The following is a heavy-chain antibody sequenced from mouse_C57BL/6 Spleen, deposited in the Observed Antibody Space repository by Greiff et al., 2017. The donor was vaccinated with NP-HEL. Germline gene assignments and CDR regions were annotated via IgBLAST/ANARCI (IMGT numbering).Heavy chain of an antibody. J-gene: IGHJ2*01. CDR2: ISYDGSN. CDR3: AREDYGITRDY. CDR1: GYSITSGYY. V-gene: IGHV3-6*01. Sequence: EVKLQESGPGLVKPSQSLSLTCSVTGYSITSGYYWNWIRQFPGNKLEWMGYISYDGSNNYNPSLKNRISITRDTSKNQFFLKLNSVTTEDTATYYCAREDYGITRDYWGQGTTLTVSS. D-gene: IGHD2-1*01.